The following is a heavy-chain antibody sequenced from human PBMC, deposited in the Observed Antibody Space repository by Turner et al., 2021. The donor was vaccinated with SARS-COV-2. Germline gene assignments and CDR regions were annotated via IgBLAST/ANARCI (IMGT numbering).Heavy chain of an antibody. CDR1: GGSISSSSYY. J-gene: IGHJ6*02. CDR2: IYYSGST. V-gene: IGHV4-39*01. D-gene: IGHD3-22*01. Sequence: QLQLQESGPGLVKPSETLSLTCPVSGGSISSSSYYWGWIRPPPGKGLEWIGSIYYSGSTYYNPSLKSRVTISVDTSKNQFSLKLSSVTAADTAVYYCAGEEVVFRASHTLYYYGMDVWGQGTTVTVSS. CDR3: AGEEVVFRASHTLYYYGMDV.